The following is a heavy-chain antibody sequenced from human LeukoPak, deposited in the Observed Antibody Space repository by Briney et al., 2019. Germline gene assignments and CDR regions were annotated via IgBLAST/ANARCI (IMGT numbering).Heavy chain of an antibody. V-gene: IGHV1-2*02. CDR1: GYTFTGDY. CDR2: INPNSGGT. Sequence: ALVKVSCKASGYTFTGDYMHWVRQAPGQGLEWMGWINPNSGGTNYAQKFQGRVTITRDTSISTAYTELSRLRSDDTAVYYCARYLTTSHAFDNWGQGTMVTVSS. CDR3: ARYLTTSHAFDN. J-gene: IGHJ3*02. D-gene: IGHD1-1*01.